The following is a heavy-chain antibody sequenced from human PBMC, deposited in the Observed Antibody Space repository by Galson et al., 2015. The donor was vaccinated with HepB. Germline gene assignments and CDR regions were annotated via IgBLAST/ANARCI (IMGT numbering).Heavy chain of an antibody. CDR3: TTGDIAPMFDP. V-gene: IGHV3-15*01. J-gene: IGHJ5*02. CDR2: IKSKTDGGTT. Sequence: SLRLSCAASGSTFSNAWMSWVRQAPGKGLEWVGRIKSKTDGGTTDYAAPVKGRFTISRDDSKNTLYLQMNSLKTEDTAVYYCTTGDIAPMFDPWGQGTLVTVSS. D-gene: IGHD2-15*01. CDR1: GSTFSNAW.